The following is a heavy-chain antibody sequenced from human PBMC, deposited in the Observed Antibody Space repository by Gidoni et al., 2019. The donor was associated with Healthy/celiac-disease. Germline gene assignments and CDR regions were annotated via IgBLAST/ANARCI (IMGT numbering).Heavy chain of an antibody. J-gene: IGHJ5*02. CDR3: ARDLHYYDSSGYYINWFDP. CDR1: GGRIGSNS. V-gene: IGHV4-59*01. Sequence: QVQLQESGQGLVRPSATLSLTSTVPGGRIGSNSWSWIRQPQGKGLEWIGYIYYSGSTNYNPSLKSRVTISVDTSKNKFSLKLSSGTAADTAVYYCARDLHYYDSSGYYINWFDPWGQGTLVTVSS. CDR2: IYYSGST. D-gene: IGHD3-22*01.